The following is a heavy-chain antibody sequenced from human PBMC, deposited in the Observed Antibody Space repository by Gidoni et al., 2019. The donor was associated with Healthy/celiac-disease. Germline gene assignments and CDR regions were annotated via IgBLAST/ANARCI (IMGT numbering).Heavy chain of an antibody. CDR3: ARASCWFDP. J-gene: IGHJ5*02. V-gene: IGHV4-31*03. D-gene: IGHD6-6*01. CDR2: IYYSGRT. CDR1: GGSISIVGYY. Sequence: QLQESGPGLVKPSQTLSLPCTFSGGSISIVGYYLSLIRQQPGKGLEWIWYIYYSGRTYYNPSLKSRVTISVDTSKNQFSLKLSSVTAADTAVYYCARASCWFDPWGQGTLVTVSS.